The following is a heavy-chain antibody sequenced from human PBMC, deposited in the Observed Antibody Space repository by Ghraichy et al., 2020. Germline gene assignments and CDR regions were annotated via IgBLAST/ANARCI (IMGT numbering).Heavy chain of an antibody. D-gene: IGHD3-3*01. CDR2: IYHSGTT. V-gene: IGHV4-4*02. CDR1: GGSISSSNW. J-gene: IGHJ5*02. CDR3: ARSFWSGYVNWFDP. Sequence: SETLSLTCAVSGGSISSSNWWNWVRQPPGKGLEWIGEIYHSGTTNYNPSLKSRVTISVDKSKNQFSLNLNSVTAADTAMYYCARSFWSGYVNWFDPWGQGTLVTVSS.